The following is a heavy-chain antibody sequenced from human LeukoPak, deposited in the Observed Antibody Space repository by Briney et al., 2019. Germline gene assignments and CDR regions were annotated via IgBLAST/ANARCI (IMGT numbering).Heavy chain of an antibody. J-gene: IGHJ3*02. CDR3: ARARWYYDSSGYYYVDAFDI. Sequence: SETLSLTCAVYGGSFSGYYWSWIRQPPGKGLEWIGEINHSGSTNYNPSLKSRVTISVDRSKNQFSLKLSSVTAADTAVYYCARARWYYDSSGYYYVDAFDIWGQGTMVTVSS. CDR1: GGSFSGYY. V-gene: IGHV4-34*01. D-gene: IGHD3-22*01. CDR2: INHSGST.